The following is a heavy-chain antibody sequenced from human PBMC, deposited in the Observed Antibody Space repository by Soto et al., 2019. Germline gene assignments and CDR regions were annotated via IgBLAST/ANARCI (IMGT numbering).Heavy chain of an antibody. D-gene: IGHD3-9*01. CDR2: IGHSGYSI. CDR3: ARSDDKDILTGCYN. J-gene: IGHJ4*02. V-gene: IGHV3-23*01. CDR1: GFSFNNYA. Sequence: PGGSLRLSCAASGFSFNNYAMAWVRQAPGKALEWVSSIGHSGYSINYGDSVKGRFTISRDNPNNILFLEMTGLRAEDTAVYYCARSDDKDILTGCYNWGQGALVTVSS.